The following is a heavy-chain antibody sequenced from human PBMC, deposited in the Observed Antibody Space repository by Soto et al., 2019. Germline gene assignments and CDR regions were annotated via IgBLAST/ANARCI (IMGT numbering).Heavy chain of an antibody. V-gene: IGHV1-69*13. D-gene: IGHD3-16*02. CDR1: GGTFNRYG. CDR3: ARSYYDYVWGSYRPFDY. J-gene: IGHJ4*01. CDR2: FNPIFATA. Sequence: SVKVSCKASGGTFNRYGVSWVRQAPGQGLEWMGTFNPIFATAHYAQRFQGRVTMTADESTSTAYMKLSSLRSEDTAVYYCARSYYDYVWGSYRPFDYWGQ.